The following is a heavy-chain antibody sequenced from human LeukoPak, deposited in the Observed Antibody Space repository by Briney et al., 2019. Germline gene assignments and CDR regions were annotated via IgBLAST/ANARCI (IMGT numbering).Heavy chain of an antibody. CDR1: GYSISSGYY. Sequence: PSETLSLTCTVSGYSISSGYYWGWIRQPPGKGLEWIGSLYHSGSTFYNPSLKSRVTISVDTSKNQFSLKLSSVTAADTAVYYCARVAASSWYGEDHFDYWGQGTLVTVSS. CDR2: LYHSGST. J-gene: IGHJ4*02. V-gene: IGHV4-38-2*02. CDR3: ARVAASSWYGEDHFDY. D-gene: IGHD6-13*01.